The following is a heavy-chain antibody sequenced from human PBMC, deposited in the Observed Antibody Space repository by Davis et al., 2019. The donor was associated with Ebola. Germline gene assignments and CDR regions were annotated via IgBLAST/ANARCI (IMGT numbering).Heavy chain of an antibody. CDR1: GFTFSSYW. J-gene: IGHJ4*01. V-gene: IGHV3-7*03. D-gene: IGHD6-19*01. CDR2: IKQDGSEK. CDR3: AGPLWQWLMNH. Sequence: GGSLRLSCAASGFTFSSYWMSWVRKAPGKGLEWVANIKQDGSEKYSVDSVKGRFTISRDNAKNSLYLQMNSLRAEDTAVYYCAGPLWQWLMNHWGQGTLVTVSS.